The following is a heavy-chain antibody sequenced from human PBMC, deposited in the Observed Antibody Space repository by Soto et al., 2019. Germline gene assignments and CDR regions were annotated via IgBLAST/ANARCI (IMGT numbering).Heavy chain of an antibody. CDR2: ISGSGGST. D-gene: IGHD3-10*01. V-gene: IGHV3-23*01. CDR3: APHLWFGELYY. Sequence: EVQLLESGGGLVQPGGSPRLSCAASGFTFSSYAMSWVRQAPGKGLEWVSAISGSGGSTYYADSVKGRFTISRDNSKNTLYLQMNSLRAEDTAVYYCAPHLWFGELYYWGQGTLDTVSS. CDR1: GFTFSSYA. J-gene: IGHJ4*02.